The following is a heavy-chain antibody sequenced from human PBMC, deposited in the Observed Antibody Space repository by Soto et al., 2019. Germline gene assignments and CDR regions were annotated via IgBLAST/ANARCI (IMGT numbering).Heavy chain of an antibody. J-gene: IGHJ4*02. CDR2: FDPEDDET. CDR1: GHTLSQFS. D-gene: IGHD3-9*01. CDR3: ASLIPGDWPNGFDY. Sequence: VASVKVSCKVSGHTLSQFSIHWLLQAPGKGLEWMGGFDPEDDETVYAEKFQGRLTMTQDTSTDTAYMELSSLRADDTAVYFCASLIPGDWPNGFDYWGQGTLVTVSS. V-gene: IGHV1-24*01.